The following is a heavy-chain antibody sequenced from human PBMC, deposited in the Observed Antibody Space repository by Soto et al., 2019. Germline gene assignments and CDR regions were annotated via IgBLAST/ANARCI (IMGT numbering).Heavy chain of an antibody. CDR2: INAGNGNT. J-gene: IGHJ6*02. CDR3: SSSYDTGRYYYGMDV. V-gene: IGHV1-3*05. CDR1: GYTFTSYA. Sequence: QVQLVQSGAEEKKPGASVKVSCKASGYTFTSYAMHWVRQAPGQRLEWMGWINAGNGNTKYSQKFQGRVTITRDTSASTAYMELSSLRSEDTAVYYCSSSYDTGRYYYGMDVWGHGTTVTVSS. D-gene: IGHD3-22*01.